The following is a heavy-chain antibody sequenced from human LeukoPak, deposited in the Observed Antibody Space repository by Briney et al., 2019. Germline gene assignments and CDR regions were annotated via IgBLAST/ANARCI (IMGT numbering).Heavy chain of an antibody. Sequence: ASVTVSFEASGYTFSDNYIHWVRQAPGQGLEWMGWINPHSGGTNYGENFQGRVTLTRDTSISTAYMDLSSLISDDTAVYYCAREFMRVTAFDIWGQGTMVTVSS. D-gene: IGHD2-21*02. CDR2: INPHSGGT. CDR3: AREFMRVTAFDI. CDR1: GYTFSDNY. J-gene: IGHJ3*02. V-gene: IGHV1-2*02.